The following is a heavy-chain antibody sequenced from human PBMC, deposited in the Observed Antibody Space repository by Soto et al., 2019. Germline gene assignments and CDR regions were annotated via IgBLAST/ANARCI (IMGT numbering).Heavy chain of an antibody. D-gene: IGHD5-12*01. CDR1: GYTFINYH. CDR2: INTYNGMT. CDR3: AKSPRGEMATD. Sequence: QVQLVQSGGEVKKPGASVTVSCKASGYTFINYHITWVRQAPGQGLEWMAWINTYNGMTDYAQKFQGRVTMTRDTSTSQAYMELRNLGGDDTAVYFCAKSPRGEMATDWGQGPLVTVSS. V-gene: IGHV1-18*01. J-gene: IGHJ4*02.